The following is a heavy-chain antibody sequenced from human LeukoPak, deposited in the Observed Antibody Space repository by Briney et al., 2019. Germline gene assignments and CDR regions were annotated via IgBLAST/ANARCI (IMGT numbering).Heavy chain of an antibody. V-gene: IGHV1-69*13. CDR2: IIPIFGTA. D-gene: IGHD2-2*01. J-gene: IGHJ4*02. Sequence: GASVKVSCKASGGTFSSYAISWVRQAPGQGLEWMGGIIPIFGTANYAQKFQGRVTITADESTSTAYMELSSLRSEDTAVYYCARDSRFCRPAFRSTSCYVFVYWGQGTLVTVSS. CDR1: GGTFSSYA. CDR3: ARDSRFCRPAFRSTSCYVFVY.